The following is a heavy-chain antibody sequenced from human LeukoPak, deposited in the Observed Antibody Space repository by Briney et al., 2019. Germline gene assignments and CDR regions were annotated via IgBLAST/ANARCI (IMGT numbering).Heavy chain of an antibody. V-gene: IGHV3-9*01. J-gene: IGHJ4*02. CDR3: AKDPQLRFDYYGSGSYLDY. CDR2: ISWNSGSI. D-gene: IGHD3-10*01. Sequence: GRSLRLSCAASGFTFDDYAMHWVRQAPGKGLEWVSGISWNSGSIGYADSVKGRFTISRDNAKNSLYLQMNSLRAEDTALYYCAKDPQLRFDYYGSGSYLDYWGQGTLVTVSS. CDR1: GFTFDDYA.